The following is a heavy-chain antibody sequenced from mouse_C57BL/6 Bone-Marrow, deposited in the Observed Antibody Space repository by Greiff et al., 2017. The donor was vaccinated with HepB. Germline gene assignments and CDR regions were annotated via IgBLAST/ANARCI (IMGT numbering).Heavy chain of an antibody. CDR2: INPGSGGT. D-gene: IGHD1-1*01. J-gene: IGHJ3*01. CDR3: ARDYGSRGRFAD. V-gene: IGHV1-54*01. Sequence: VQLQQSGAELVRPGTSVKVSCKASGYAFTNYLIEWVKQRPGQGLEWIGVINPGSGGTNYNEKFKGKATLTADKSSSTAYMQLSSLTSEDSAVYFCARDYGSRGRFADWGQGTLVTVSA. CDR1: GYAFTNYL.